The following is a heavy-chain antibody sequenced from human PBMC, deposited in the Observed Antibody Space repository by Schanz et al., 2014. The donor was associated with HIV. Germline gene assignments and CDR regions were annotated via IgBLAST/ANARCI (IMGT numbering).Heavy chain of an antibody. D-gene: IGHD2-21*02. CDR2: IIPIIGTA. J-gene: IGHJ4*02. Sequence: QVQLVQSGAEVKKPGSSVKISCKASGDSFSNLGINWVRQAPGQGLEWMAGIIPIIGTADYAQKFQGRVTMTADKSTSTVYMDLSSLRSEDTAVYYCARTYTGDWSTGADWGQGTLVTVSS. V-gene: IGHV1-69*06. CDR1: GDSFSNLG. CDR3: ARTYTGDWSTGAD.